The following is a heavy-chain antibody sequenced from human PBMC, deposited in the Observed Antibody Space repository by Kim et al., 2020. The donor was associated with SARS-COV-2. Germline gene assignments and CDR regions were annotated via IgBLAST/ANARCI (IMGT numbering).Heavy chain of an antibody. J-gene: IGHJ3*02. CDR1: GFTFRSYW. CDR3: AKEGGHARAFDI. CDR2: INGDGTWT. V-gene: IGHV3-74*01. Sequence: GGSLRLSCAASGFTFRSYWMHWVRQAPGKGLVWVSRINGDGTWTNYADSVKGRLTISRDNAKNTLYLQMDSLRAEDTAVYFCAKEGGHARAFDIWGHGA.